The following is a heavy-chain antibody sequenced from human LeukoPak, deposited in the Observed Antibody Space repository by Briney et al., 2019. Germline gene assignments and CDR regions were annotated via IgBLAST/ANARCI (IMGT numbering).Heavy chain of an antibody. V-gene: IGHV4-59*11. J-gene: IGHJ4*02. CDR3: ARERGSGSFDY. CDR1: SGSMSGHY. Sequence: SETLSLTCTVSSGSMSGHYWSWIRQPPGKGLEWIGYVYYSGNTNYNPSLNSRVTISVDASKNQFSLKLSSVTAADTAVYYCARERGSGSFDYWGPGTLVTVSS. CDR2: VYYSGNT. D-gene: IGHD3-22*01.